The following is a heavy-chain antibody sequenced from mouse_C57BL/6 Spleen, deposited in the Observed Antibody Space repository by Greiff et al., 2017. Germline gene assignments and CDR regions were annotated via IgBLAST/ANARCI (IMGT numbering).Heavy chain of an antibody. CDR2: ISNGGGST. V-gene: IGHV5-12*01. D-gene: IGHD2-3*01. CDR1: GFTFSDYY. Sequence: VQLKESGGGLVQPGGSLKLSCAASGFTFSDYYMYWVRQTPEKRLEWVAYISNGGGSTYYPDTVKGRFTISRDNAKNTLYLQMSRLESEDTAMYYCARLGDGYYFGYWGQGTTLTVSS. CDR3: ARLGDGYYFGY. J-gene: IGHJ2*01.